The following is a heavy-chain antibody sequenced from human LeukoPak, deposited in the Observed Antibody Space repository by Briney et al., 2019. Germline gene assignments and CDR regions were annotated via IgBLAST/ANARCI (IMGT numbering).Heavy chain of an antibody. CDR3: ASAGAAAGSYYYYYYGMDV. Sequence: ASVKVSCKASGYTFTSYDINWVRQATGQGLEWMGWMNPNSGNTGYAQKFQGRVTMTRNTSISTAYMELSSLRSEDTAVYYCASAGAAAGSYYYYYYGMDVWGQGTTVTVSS. CDR1: GYTFTSYD. V-gene: IGHV1-8*01. CDR2: MNPNSGNT. J-gene: IGHJ6*02. D-gene: IGHD6-13*01.